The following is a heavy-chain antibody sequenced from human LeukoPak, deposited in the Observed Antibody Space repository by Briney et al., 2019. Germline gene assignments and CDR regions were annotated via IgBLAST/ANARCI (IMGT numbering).Heavy chain of an antibody. CDR2: INPNSGGT. J-gene: IGHJ5*02. V-gene: IGHV1-2*02. CDR1: GYTFTGYY. D-gene: IGHD2-2*01. CDR3: ARDHGYCSSTSCYNWFDP. Sequence: ASVKVSCKASGYTFTGYYMHWVRQAPGQGLEWMGWINPNSGGTNYAQKFQGRVTMTRDTSISTAYMELSRLRPDDTAVYYCARDHGYCSSTSCYNWFDPWGQGTLVTVSS.